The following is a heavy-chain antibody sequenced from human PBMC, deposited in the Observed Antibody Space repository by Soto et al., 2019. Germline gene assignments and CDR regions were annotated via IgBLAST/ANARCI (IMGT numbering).Heavy chain of an antibody. CDR2: IYYSGST. CDR3: ARYTLNWFDH. V-gene: IGHV4-39*01. J-gene: IGHJ5*02. CDR1: GGSISSSSYY. Sequence: PSETLSLTCTVSGGSISSSSYYWGWIRQPPGKGLEWIGSIYYSGSTYYNPSLKSRVTISVDTSKNQFSLKLSSVTAADTAVYYCARYTLNWFDHWGQGTLVTVSS. D-gene: IGHD2-2*02.